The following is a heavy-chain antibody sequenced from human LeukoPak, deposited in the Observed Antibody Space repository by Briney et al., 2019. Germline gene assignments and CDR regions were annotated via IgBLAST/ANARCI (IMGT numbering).Heavy chain of an antibody. Sequence: PGGSLRLSCVASGFTFSSYWMNWVRQAPGKGLEWVANIKQDGSEKYYVDSMRGRFTISRDNAKNSLYLQMNSLRAEDTAVYYCASRCSSSSCYPLDYWGRGTLVTVSS. CDR1: GFTFSSYW. J-gene: IGHJ4*02. V-gene: IGHV3-7*01. D-gene: IGHD2-2*01. CDR3: ASRCSSSSCYPLDY. CDR2: IKQDGSEK.